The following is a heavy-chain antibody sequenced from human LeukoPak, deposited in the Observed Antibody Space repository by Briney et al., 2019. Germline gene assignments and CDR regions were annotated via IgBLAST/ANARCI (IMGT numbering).Heavy chain of an antibody. CDR1: GYTFTSYD. J-gene: IGHJ4*02. D-gene: IGHD3-3*01. CDR2: INPNSGGT. CDR3: ARVPQLRFLEWSSDSYYFDY. V-gene: IGHV1-2*02. Sequence: ASVKVSCKASGYTFTSYDINWVRQAPGQGLEWMGWINPNSGGTNYAQKFQGRVTMTRDTSISTAYMELSRLRSDDTAVYYCARVPQLRFLEWSSDSYYFDYWGQGTLVTVSS.